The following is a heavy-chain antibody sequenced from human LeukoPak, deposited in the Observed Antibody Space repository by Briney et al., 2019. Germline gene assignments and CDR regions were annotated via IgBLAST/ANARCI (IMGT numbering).Heavy chain of an antibody. CDR3: ARGLHMRDGAFDI. J-gene: IGHJ3*02. CDR2: ISYDGSNK. V-gene: IGHV3-30*04. CDR1: GFTFSSYA. D-gene: IGHD5-24*01. Sequence: GGSLRLSCAASGFTFSSYAMHWVRQAPGKGLEWVAVISYDGSNKYYADSVKGRFTISRDNSKNTLYLQMNSLRAEDTAVYYCARGLHMRDGAFDIWGQGTMVTVSS.